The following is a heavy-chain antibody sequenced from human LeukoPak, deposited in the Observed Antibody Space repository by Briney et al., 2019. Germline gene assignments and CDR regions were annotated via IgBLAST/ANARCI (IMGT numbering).Heavy chain of an antibody. CDR1: GYTFTGYY. D-gene: IGHD4-17*01. V-gene: IGHV1-2*02. Sequence: ASVKVSCKASGYTFTGYYMHWVRRAPGQGLEWMGWINPNSGGTNYAQKFQGRVTMTRDTSTSTVYMELSSLRSEDTAVYYCARGGGSSKLRMIDYWGQGTLVTVSS. CDR3: ARGGGSSKLRMIDY. CDR2: INPNSGGT. J-gene: IGHJ4*02.